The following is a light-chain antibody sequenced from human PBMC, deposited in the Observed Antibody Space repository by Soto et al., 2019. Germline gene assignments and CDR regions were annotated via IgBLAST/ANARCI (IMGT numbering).Light chain of an antibody. CDR2: NIN. CDR3: AAWDDSLSYVI. J-gene: IGLJ2*01. V-gene: IGLV1-47*01. CDR1: NSNIGRNY. Sequence: QSALTQPPSASGAPGQRVTISCSGSNSNIGRNYVYWFQQFPGSAPRLLIYNINQRPSGVPDRFSASKSGTSASLAITGLRAEDEADYHCAAWDDSLSYVIFGGGTKLTVL.